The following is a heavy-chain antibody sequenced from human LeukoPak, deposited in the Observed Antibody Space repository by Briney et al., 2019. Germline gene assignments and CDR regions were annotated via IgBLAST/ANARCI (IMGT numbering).Heavy chain of an antibody. Sequence: ASVKVSCKASGYTFTSYGISWVRQAPGQGLEWMGWISAYNGNTNYAQKLQGRVTMTTDTSTSTAYMELRSLRSDDTAVYYCARDLNPNYYDSRGANAFDIWGQGTMVTVSS. V-gene: IGHV1-18*01. CDR3: ARDLNPNYYDSRGANAFDI. D-gene: IGHD3-22*01. J-gene: IGHJ3*02. CDR2: ISAYNGNT. CDR1: GYTFTSYG.